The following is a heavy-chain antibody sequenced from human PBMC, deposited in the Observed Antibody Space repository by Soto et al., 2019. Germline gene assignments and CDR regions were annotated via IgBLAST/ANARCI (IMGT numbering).Heavy chain of an antibody. CDR2: ISYDGDHI. J-gene: IGHJ3*01. V-gene: IGHV3-30*03. D-gene: IGHD4-17*01. Sequence: SLRVSWANSGVTFSSLSMHLVRQAPGKGPEWVAVISYDGDHISYADSVKGRFTISRANSENTLYLQMDSLRIEDTAMYYCESADNGPFDVWGQGTMVTVSS. CDR1: GVTFSSLS. CDR3: ESADNGPFDV.